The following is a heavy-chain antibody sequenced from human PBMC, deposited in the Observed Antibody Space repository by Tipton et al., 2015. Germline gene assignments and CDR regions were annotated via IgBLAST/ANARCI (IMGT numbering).Heavy chain of an antibody. Sequence: SLRLSCAASGFTSSSYAMNWVRQALGKGLEWVSSISGSGDSTYYADSVKGRFTISRDNAKNSLYLQMNSLRAEDTAVYYCAIIAARYYFDYWGQGTLVTVSS. D-gene: IGHD6-6*01. CDR2: ISGSGDST. CDR3: AIIAARYYFDY. J-gene: IGHJ4*02. V-gene: IGHV3-23*01. CDR1: GFTSSSYA.